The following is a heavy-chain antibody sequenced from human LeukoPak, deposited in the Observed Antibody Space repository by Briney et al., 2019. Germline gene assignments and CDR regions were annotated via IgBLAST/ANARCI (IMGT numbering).Heavy chain of an antibody. CDR1: GFTFSSYA. CDR3: ARDGHDAFDI. J-gene: IGHJ3*02. CDR2: ISYDGSNK. V-gene: IGHV3-30-3*01. Sequence: GGSLRLSCAASGFTFSSYAMHWVRQAPGKGLEWVAVISYDGSNKYYADSVKGRFTISRDNSKNTLYLQMNSLRAEDTAVYYCARDGHDAFDIWGQGQWSPSLQ.